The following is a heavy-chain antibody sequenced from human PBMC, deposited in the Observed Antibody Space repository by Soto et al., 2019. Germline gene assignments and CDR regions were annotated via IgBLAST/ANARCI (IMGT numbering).Heavy chain of an antibody. J-gene: IGHJ6*02. CDR1: GFTFSSYG. CDR2: ISYDGSNK. Sequence: QVQLVESWGGVVQPGRSLRLSCAASGFTFSSYGMHWVRQAPGKGLEWVAVISYDGSNKYYADSVKGRFTISRDNSKKSLYLQMNSLRAEDTAVYYCAKVPRWYYYDSSGPFYYYYVMDVWGQGSTVTVSS. D-gene: IGHD3-22*01. CDR3: AKVPRWYYYDSSGPFYYYYVMDV. V-gene: IGHV3-30*18.